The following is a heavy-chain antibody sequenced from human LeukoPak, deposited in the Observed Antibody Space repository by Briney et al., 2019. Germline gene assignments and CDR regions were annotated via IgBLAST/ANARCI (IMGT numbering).Heavy chain of an antibody. CDR2: ISAYNGNT. Sequence: ASVKVSCKASGYTFTSYGISWVRQAPGQGLEWMGWISAYNGNTNYAQKLQGRVTMTTDTSTSTAYMELRSLRSDDTAVYYGARSTAMVYYFDYWGQGTLVTVSS. V-gene: IGHV1-18*01. D-gene: IGHD5-18*01. CDR3: ARSTAMVYYFDY. CDR1: GYTFTSYG. J-gene: IGHJ4*02.